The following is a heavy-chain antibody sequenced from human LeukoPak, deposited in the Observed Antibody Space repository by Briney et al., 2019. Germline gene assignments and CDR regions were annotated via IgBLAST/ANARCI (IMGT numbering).Heavy chain of an antibody. CDR2: IDWNDDI. J-gene: IGHJ4*02. D-gene: IGHD1-1*01. Sequence: EPCPTLVKPTQTLTLTFTPSGFALTTPGVCVSWIRQPPCKALESLHRIDWNDDILNTTALRTRLTVSKDTTKSQVVLTMTNMDPVDTATYCAGNSNWKFCLDYWGQGALVTVSS. CDR3: AGNSNWKFCLDY. CDR1: GFALTTPGVC. V-gene: IGHV2-70*17.